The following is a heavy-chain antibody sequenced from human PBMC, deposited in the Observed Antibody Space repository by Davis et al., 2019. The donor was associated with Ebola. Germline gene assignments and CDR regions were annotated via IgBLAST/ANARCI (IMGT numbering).Heavy chain of an antibody. V-gene: IGHV4-59*01. CDR3: AGAGYSSGWNFDY. CDR1: GGSFSGYY. Sequence: SETLSLTCAVYGGSFSGYYWSWIRQPPGKGLEWIGYIYYSGNTNSNPSLKSRVTISVDTSKNQFSLKLSSVTAADTAVYYCAGAGYSSGWNFDYWGQGTLVTVSS. J-gene: IGHJ4*02. CDR2: IYYSGNT. D-gene: IGHD6-19*01.